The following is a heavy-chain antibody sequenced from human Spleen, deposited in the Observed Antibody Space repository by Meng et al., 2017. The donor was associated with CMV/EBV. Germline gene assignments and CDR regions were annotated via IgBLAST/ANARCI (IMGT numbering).Heavy chain of an antibody. CDR1: GGSISSSSYY. CDR3: ASDKKLLTTGDRDYYYYGMDV. D-gene: IGHD3-9*01. Sequence: GSLRLSCTVSGGSISSSSYYWGWIRQPPGKGLEWIGSIYYSGNTYYNPSLKSRVTISLDTSKNQFSLKLSSVTATDTAVYYCASDKKLLTTGDRDYYYYGMDVWGQGTTVTVSS. CDR2: IYYSGNT. J-gene: IGHJ6*02. V-gene: IGHV4-39*01.